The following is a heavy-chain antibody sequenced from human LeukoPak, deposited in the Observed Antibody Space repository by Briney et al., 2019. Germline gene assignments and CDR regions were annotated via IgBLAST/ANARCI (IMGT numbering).Heavy chain of an antibody. Sequence: GGSLRLACAASGFTVSNNYMSWVRQAPGKGLEWVSLIYSGGSTHYTDSVKGRFNISRDNSKNTLYLQMNSLRAEDTAVYYCARDAPLVGATYYFDYWGQGTLVTVSS. J-gene: IGHJ4*02. V-gene: IGHV3-66*01. CDR1: GFTVSNNY. D-gene: IGHD1-26*01. CDR2: IYSGGST. CDR3: ARDAPLVGATYYFDY.